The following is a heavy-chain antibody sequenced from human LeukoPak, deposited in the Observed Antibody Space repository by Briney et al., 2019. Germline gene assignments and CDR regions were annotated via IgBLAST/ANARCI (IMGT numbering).Heavy chain of an antibody. CDR2: TQFDGSNK. CDR3: AKDDLPPNYFYDSSGSNFDY. CDR1: GFIFGSYG. J-gene: IGHJ4*02. D-gene: IGHD3-22*01. V-gene: IGHV3-30*02. Sequence: GGSLRLSCAASGFIFGSYGMHWVRQAPGKGLEWVTFTQFDGSNKYYADSVKGRFTLSRDNSKNTLYLQMNSLRAEDTAVYYCAKDDLPPNYFYDSSGSNFDYWGQGTLVTVSS.